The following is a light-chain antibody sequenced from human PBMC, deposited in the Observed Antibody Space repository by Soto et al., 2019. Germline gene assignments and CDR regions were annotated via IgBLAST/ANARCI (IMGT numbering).Light chain of an antibody. CDR2: DAS. CDR1: QSVSSY. J-gene: IGKJ1*01. V-gene: IGKV3-11*01. CDR3: QQRGNWPPWT. Sequence: EIVLTQSPDTLSLSPGERSTLSCSSSQSVSSYLAWYQQKPGQAPRLLIYDASNRATGIPSRFSGSGSGTDFTLTISSLEPEDFAIYYCQQRGNWPPWTFGQGTKVDIK.